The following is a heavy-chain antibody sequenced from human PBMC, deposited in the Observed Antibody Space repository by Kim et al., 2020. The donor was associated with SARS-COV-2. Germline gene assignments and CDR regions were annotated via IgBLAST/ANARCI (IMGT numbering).Heavy chain of an antibody. CDR1: GFTFSSYA. Sequence: GGSLRLSCAASGFTFSSYAMSWVRQAPGKGLEWVSAISGSGGSTYYADSVKGRFTISRDNSKNTLYLQMNSLRAEDTAVYYCAKGGDLYSSSWYGNYWGQGTLVTVSS. D-gene: IGHD6-13*01. J-gene: IGHJ4*02. V-gene: IGHV3-23*01. CDR3: AKGGDLYSSSWYGNY. CDR2: ISGSGGST.